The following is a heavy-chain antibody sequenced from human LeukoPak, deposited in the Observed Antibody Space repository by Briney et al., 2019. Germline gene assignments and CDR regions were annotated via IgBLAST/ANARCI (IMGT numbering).Heavy chain of an antibody. J-gene: IGHJ4*02. CDR1: GYRFTNYW. V-gene: IGHV5-51*01. Sequence: GESLKISCKGSGYRFTNYWIGWVRQMPGRGLEWMGIIYPGDSDTRYSPSFRGQITISGDKSVSTAYLQWSSLKASDSAMYYSARCYCSNITCYAKYWGQGTLVTVSS. CDR2: IYPGDSDT. CDR3: ARCYCSNITCYAKY. D-gene: IGHD2-2*01.